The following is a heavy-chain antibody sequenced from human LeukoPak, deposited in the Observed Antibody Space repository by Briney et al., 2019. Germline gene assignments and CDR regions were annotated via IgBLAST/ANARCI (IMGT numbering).Heavy chain of an antibody. CDR1: GFTFSSYE. J-gene: IGHJ4*02. V-gene: IGHV3-48*03. CDR3: ARGFHRDYYGSGIHQESHY. D-gene: IGHD3-10*01. CDR2: ISSSGSTI. Sequence: GGSLRLSCAASGFTFSSYEMNWVRQAPGKGLEWVSYISSSGSTIYYADSVKGRFTISRDNAKNSLYLQMNSLRAEDTAVYYCARGFHRDYYGSGIHQESHYWGQGTLVTVSS.